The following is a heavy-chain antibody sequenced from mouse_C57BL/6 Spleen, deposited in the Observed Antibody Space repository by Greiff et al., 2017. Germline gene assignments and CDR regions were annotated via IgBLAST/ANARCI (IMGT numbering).Heavy chain of an antibody. J-gene: IGHJ1*03. CDR3: ARSGYYYGSSYNWYCDV. Sequence: QVQLQQPGAELVKPGASVKLSCKASGYTFTSYWMHWVKQRPGQGLEWIGMIHPNSGSTNYNEKFKSKATLTVDKSSSTAYMQLSSLTSEDSAVYYCARSGYYYGSSYNWYCDVWGTGTTVTVSS. CDR2: IHPNSGST. CDR1: GYTFTSYW. V-gene: IGHV1-64*01. D-gene: IGHD1-1*01.